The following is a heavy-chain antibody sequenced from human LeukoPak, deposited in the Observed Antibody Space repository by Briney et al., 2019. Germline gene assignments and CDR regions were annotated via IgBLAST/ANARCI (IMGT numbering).Heavy chain of an antibody. V-gene: IGHV1-2*06. CDR2: IYPDSGGT. J-gene: IGHJ5*02. CDR1: GYTFTGYY. D-gene: IGHD6-13*01. CDR3: ARGRRIAAAGKIWFDP. Sequence: ASVKVSCKASGYTFTGYYMHWVRQAPGQGLEWMGRIYPDSGGTNYARKFQGRVTMTRDSSISTAYMELSRLRSDDTAVYYCARGRRIAAAGKIWFDPWGQGTLVTVSS.